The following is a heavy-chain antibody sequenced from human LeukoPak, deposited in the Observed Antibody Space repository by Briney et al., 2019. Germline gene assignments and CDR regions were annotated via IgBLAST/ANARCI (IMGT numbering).Heavy chain of an antibody. D-gene: IGHD2-21*02. V-gene: IGHV4-39*07. CDR2: INHSGST. Sequence: PSETLSLTCTVSGGSISSKSYYWSWIRQPPGKGLEWIGEINHSGSTNYNPSLKSRVTISVDTSKNQFSLKLSSVTAADTAVCYCARGGYCGGDCYLGQAALAYNWFDPWGQGTLVTVSS. J-gene: IGHJ5*02. CDR1: GGSISSKSYY. CDR3: ARGGYCGGDCYLGQAALAYNWFDP.